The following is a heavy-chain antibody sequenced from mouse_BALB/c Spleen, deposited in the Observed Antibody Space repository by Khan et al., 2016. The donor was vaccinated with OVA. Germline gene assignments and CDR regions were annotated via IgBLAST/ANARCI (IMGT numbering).Heavy chain of an antibody. CDR3: ARRNYFGYTFAY. Sequence: QVQLQQSGAELARPGASVKLSCKASGYTFTDYYINWVKQRTGQGLEWIGEISPGSGDTYYNERFKGKATLTADKSSSTAHMQLSSLTSEASAVYCCARRNYFGYTFAYWGQGTLVTVSA. CDR2: ISPGSGDT. CDR1: GYTFTDYY. D-gene: IGHD1-2*01. V-gene: IGHV1-77*01. J-gene: IGHJ3*01.